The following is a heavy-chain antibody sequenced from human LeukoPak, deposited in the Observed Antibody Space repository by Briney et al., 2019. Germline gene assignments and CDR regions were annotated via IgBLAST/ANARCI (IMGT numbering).Heavy chain of an antibody. CDR1: GGSISSYY. J-gene: IGHJ4*02. CDR3: ARYSSGWQGYYFDY. Sequence: SETLSLTCTVSGGSISSYYWSGIRQPPGKGLEWIGYIYYSGSTNYTPSLKSRVTISVDTSKNQFSLKLSSVTAADTAVYYCARYSSGWQGYYFDYWGQGTLVTVSS. V-gene: IGHV4-59*01. CDR2: IYYSGST. D-gene: IGHD6-19*01.